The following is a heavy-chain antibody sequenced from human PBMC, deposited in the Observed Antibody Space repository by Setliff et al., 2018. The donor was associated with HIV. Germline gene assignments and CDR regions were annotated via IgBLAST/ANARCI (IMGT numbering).Heavy chain of an antibody. Sequence: SETLSLTCTVSGGSISSGGHYWNWIRQPAGRGLEWIGHVYTSGSASYNPPLKSRVTISIDTSKNQFSLQLSSVAAADTAVYYCARDDRCSGGCCYSYWGQGALVTVSS. CDR3: ARDDRCSGGCCYSY. D-gene: IGHD2-15*01. V-gene: IGHV4-61*09. J-gene: IGHJ4*02. CDR2: VYTSGSA. CDR1: GGSISSGGHY.